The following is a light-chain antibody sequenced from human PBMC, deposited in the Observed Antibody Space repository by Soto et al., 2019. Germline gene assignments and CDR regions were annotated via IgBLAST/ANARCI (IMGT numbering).Light chain of an antibody. CDR3: SSYAGSNMGV. J-gene: IGLJ1*01. CDR2: EVT. CDR1: SSDVGGYKF. Sequence: QSVLTQPPPASGSPGQSVTISCTGTSSDVGGYKFVSWYQQHPGKAPKLLIYEVTQRPSGVPDRFSGSKSGNTASLTVSGLQAEDDADYYCSSYAGSNMGVFGTGTKLTVL. V-gene: IGLV2-8*01.